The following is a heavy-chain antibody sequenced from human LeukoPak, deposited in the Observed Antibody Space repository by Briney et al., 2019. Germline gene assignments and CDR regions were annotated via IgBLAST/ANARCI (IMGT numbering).Heavy chain of an antibody. CDR2: IYTSGTT. CDR3: ARGGRGEVGWLRSGYAFDI. V-gene: IGHV4-4*07. J-gene: IGHJ3*02. Sequence: SETLSLTCTVSGGSIGTYYWSWIRQPAGKAPEWIGRIYTSGTTNYNPSLKNRVTMSVDTSKNHFPLTLTSVTAAGTAVYYCARGGRGEVGWLRSGYAFDIWGRGTMVTVSS. CDR1: GGSIGTYY. D-gene: IGHD5-12*01.